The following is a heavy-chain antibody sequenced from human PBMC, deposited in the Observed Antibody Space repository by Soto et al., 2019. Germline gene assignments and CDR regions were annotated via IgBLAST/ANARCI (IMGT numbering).Heavy chain of an antibody. D-gene: IGHD2-2*01. CDR3: ARFIVVVPATTQKQNWFDP. J-gene: IGHJ5*02. Sequence: ASVKVSCKVSGYTLTELSMHWVRQAPGKGLEWMGGFDPEDGETIYAQKFQGRVTMTEDTSTDTAYMELSSLRSEDTAVYYCARFIVVVPATTQKQNWFDPWGQGTLVTVSS. CDR1: GYTLTELS. CDR2: FDPEDGET. V-gene: IGHV1-24*01.